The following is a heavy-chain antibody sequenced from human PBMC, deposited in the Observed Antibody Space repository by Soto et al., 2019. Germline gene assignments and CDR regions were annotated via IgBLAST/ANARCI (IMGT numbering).Heavy chain of an antibody. CDR3: ARGITGYCSSTSCSNRWDYYYYYGMDV. CDR2: IYHSGST. J-gene: IGHJ6*02. V-gene: IGHV4-4*02. D-gene: IGHD2-2*01. Sequence: SETLSLTCAVSGGSISSSNWWSWVRQPPGKGLEWIGEIYHSGSTNYNPSLKSRVTISVDKSKNQFSLKLSSVTAADTAVYYCARGITGYCSSTSCSNRWDYYYYYGMDVWGQGTTVTVSS. CDR1: GGSISSSNW.